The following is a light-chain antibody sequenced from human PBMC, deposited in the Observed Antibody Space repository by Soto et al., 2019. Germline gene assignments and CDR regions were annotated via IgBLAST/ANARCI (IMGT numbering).Light chain of an antibody. Sequence: QSALTQPPSASGSPGQSVTLSCTGSSSDVGGYNYGSWYQQHPGKAPILMIYEVSRRPTGVPDRRSGSKSGNTASLTVSGRQDEDEADYYCSSYGGSNTVVFGGGTKLTVL. J-gene: IGLJ2*01. CDR2: EVS. CDR1: SSDVGGYNY. CDR3: SSYGGSNTVV. V-gene: IGLV2-8*01.